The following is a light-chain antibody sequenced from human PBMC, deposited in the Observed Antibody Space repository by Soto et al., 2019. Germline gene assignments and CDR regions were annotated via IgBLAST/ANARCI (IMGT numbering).Light chain of an antibody. CDR2: DVS. CDR3: CSYAGSYTYV. J-gene: IGLJ1*01. Sequence: QSALTQPRSVSGSPGQSVTISCTGTSSDVGGYNYVSWYQQHPGKAPKLMIYDVSKRPSGVPDRFSGSKSGNTASLTISGLPAEDEADYYCCSYAGSYTYVFRTGTKLTVL. CDR1: SSDVGGYNY. V-gene: IGLV2-11*01.